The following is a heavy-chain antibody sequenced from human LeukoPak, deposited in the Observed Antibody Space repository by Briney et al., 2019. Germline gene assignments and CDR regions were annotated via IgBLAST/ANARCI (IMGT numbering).Heavy chain of an antibody. J-gene: IGHJ4*02. D-gene: IGHD2-15*01. Sequence: GESLKISCKSGDTYFTNYWIGWVRQMPGKGLEWMGIIYPADSETRYSPSFQGQVTITADKSGSTAYLQWSSLKASNTAMYYCARSWGGSRWYYFDYWGQGTLVTVST. CDR3: ARSWGGSRWYYFDY. CDR2: IYPADSET. CDR1: DTYFTNYW. V-gene: IGHV5-51*01.